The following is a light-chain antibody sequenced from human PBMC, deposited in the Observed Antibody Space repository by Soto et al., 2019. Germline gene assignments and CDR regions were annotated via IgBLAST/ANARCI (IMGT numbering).Light chain of an antibody. CDR2: GAS. CDR1: QSVSSSY. CDR3: QHFGGTTFT. J-gene: IGKJ5*01. V-gene: IGKV3-20*01. Sequence: EMVLTQSPATLSLSPGERATLSCLASQSVSSSYIAWYQQRPGQTPSLLIYGASTRATGIPDRFSGSGSGTHFTLTISRLEPGDFAVYYCQHFGGTTFTFGQGTLLEIK.